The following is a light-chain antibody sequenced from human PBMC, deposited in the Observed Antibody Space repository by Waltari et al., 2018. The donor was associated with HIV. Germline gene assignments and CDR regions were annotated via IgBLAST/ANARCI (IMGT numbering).Light chain of an antibody. CDR1: QNIGGY. J-gene: IGKJ3*01. CDR2: VAS. Sequence: DIQMTQSPSSLSASVGDTVTITCRASQNIGGYLNWYQQKTGKAPNLLVYVASTLQSSVPSRFSGRGSGTDFTLTISSLQPEDSATYYCQQSYGSIFTFGPGTRVDIK. CDR3: QQSYGSIFT. V-gene: IGKV1-39*01.